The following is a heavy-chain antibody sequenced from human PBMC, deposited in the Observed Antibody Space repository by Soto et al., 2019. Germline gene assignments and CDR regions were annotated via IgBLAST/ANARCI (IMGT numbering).Heavy chain of an antibody. V-gene: IGHV5-51*01. CDR1: EYGFANYW. J-gene: IGHJ5*02. CDR3: ARPHYYDSSGYYLGGWFDP. CDR2: IYPGDSDT. D-gene: IGHD3-22*01. Sequence: GESLKISCKGSEYGFANYWIGWVRQMPGKGLEWMGIIYPGDSDTRYSPSFQGQVTISADKSISTAYLQWSSLKASDTAMYYCARPHYYDSSGYYLGGWFDPWGQGTPVIVSS.